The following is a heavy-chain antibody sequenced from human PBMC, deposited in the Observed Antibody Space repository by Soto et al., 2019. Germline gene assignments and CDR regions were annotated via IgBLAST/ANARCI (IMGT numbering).Heavy chain of an antibody. J-gene: IGHJ4*02. Sequence: GGPLRLSCAASGFTFSSYAMSWVRQAPGKGLEWVSAISGSDGSTYYADSVKGRFTIYRDNPKNTLYLQMNSMRAEDAAVYYCPKTRAARHQIDYFGYWGQGTLVTVSS. D-gene: IGHD6-6*01. CDR1: GFTFSSYA. V-gene: IGHV3-23*01. CDR2: ISGSDGST. CDR3: PKTRAARHQIDYFGY.